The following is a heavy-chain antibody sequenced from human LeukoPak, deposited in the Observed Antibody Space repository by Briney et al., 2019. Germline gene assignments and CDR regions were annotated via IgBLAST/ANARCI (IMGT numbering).Heavy chain of an antibody. V-gene: IGHV3-30*03. CDR1: GFTFKSYG. Sequence: GGSLRLSCAASGFTFKSYGMHWVRQAPGKGLEWVAAISYDGSDKYYVDSVKGRFTISRDNSKNTLYLQMDSLKSEDTAVYYCATGYSVEMATMPDSGQGTLVTVPS. CDR2: ISYDGSDK. J-gene: IGHJ4*02. D-gene: IGHD5-24*01. CDR3: ATGYSVEMATMPD.